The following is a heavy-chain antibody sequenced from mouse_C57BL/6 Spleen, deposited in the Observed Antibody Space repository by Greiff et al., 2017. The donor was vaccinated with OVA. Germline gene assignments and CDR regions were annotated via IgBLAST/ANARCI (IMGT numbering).Heavy chain of an antibody. J-gene: IGHJ2*01. V-gene: IGHV3-6*01. Sequence: EVQLVESGPGLVKPSQSLSLTCSVTGYSITSGYYWNWIRQFPGNKLEWMGYISYDGSNNYNPSLKNRISITRDTSKNQFFLKLNSVTTEDTATYYCAREEGYDGYYVDYWGQGTTLTVSS. D-gene: IGHD2-3*01. CDR2: ISYDGSN. CDR1: GYSITSGYY. CDR3: AREEGYDGYYVDY.